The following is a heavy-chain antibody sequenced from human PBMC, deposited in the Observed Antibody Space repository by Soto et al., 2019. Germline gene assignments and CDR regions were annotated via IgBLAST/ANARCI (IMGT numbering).Heavy chain of an antibody. CDR1: GDSVSSNSAA. CDR2: TYYRSKWYN. CDR3: ARDRLILTGYYQTNPIDY. J-gene: IGHJ4*02. D-gene: IGHD3-9*01. V-gene: IGHV6-1*01. Sequence: PSQTLSLTCAIPGDSVSSNSAAWNWIRQSPSRGLEWLGRTYYRSKWYNDYAVSVKSRITINPDTSKNQFSLQLNSVTPEDTAVYYCARDRLILTGYYQTNPIDYWGQGTLVTVSS.